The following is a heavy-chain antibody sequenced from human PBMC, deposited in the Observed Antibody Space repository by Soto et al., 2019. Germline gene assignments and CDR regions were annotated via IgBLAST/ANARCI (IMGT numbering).Heavy chain of an antibody. CDR1: GGSLSSSSYY. J-gene: IGHJ4*02. V-gene: IGHV4-39*01. CDR3: GRHDWRYYFLAIKY. CDR2: SYYNGNT. Sequence: QLHLQESGPGLVKPSETLSLTCIVSGGSLSSSSYYWAWIRQPPGKGLEWIGTSYYNGNTYYNPSHKSRVTPALDTSKNESSLKLSSVTATDAAVSYCGRHDWRYYFLAIKYWGQGTLATVSS. D-gene: IGHD3-10*01.